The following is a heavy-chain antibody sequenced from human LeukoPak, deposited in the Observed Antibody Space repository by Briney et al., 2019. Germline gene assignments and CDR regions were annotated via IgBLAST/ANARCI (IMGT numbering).Heavy chain of an antibody. Sequence: ATVKVSCKASGYTFSSYDINWVRQATGQGLEWMGWMNPNSGNTAYAQKFQGRVTMSRDTSISTAYMELSSLRSEDTAVYYCARLPKYSRPLDYWGQGTLVTVSS. D-gene: IGHD6-6*01. CDR3: ARLPKYSRPLDY. CDR2: MNPNSGNT. CDR1: GYTFSSYD. V-gene: IGHV1-8*02. J-gene: IGHJ4*02.